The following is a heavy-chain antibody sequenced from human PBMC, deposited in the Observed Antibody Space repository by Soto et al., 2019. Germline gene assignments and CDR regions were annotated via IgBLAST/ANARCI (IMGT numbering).Heavy chain of an antibody. D-gene: IGHD5-18*01. CDR2: IYYSGST. CDR1: GGSISSGGYY. CDR3: ARILRRTAMVSVDY. J-gene: IGHJ4*02. V-gene: IGHV4-31*03. Sequence: QVQLQESGPGLVKPSQTLSLTCTVSGGSISSGGYYWSWIRQHPGKGLEWIGYIYYSGSTYYNPSLKGRVTISVDTSKNQFSLKLSSVTAADTAVYYCARILRRTAMVSVDYWGQGTLVTVSS.